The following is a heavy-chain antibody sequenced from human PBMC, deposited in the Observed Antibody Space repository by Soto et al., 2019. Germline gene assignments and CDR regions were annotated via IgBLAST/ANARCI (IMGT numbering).Heavy chain of an antibody. Sequence: LSYAATGCIRESFAMPWVRQAPGKGLEWVAVISYDGSNKYYADSVKGRFTISRDNSKNTLYLQMNSLRAEDTAVYYCAIDFSSGYFDYWVQGTLDTV. CDR3: AIDFSSGYFDY. V-gene: IGHV3-30-3*01. CDR1: GCIRESFA. D-gene: IGHD3-22*01. J-gene: IGHJ4*02. CDR2: ISYDGSNK.